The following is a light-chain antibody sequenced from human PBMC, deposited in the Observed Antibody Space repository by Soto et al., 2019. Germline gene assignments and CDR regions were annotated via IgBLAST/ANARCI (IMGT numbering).Light chain of an antibody. V-gene: IGKV3-15*01. J-gene: IGKJ1*01. Sequence: TLVMQSPATLSLTPGERATLSCRAGQSISSTVAWYQQKPGQAPRLLVYGASTRATGIPVRFSGSGSGTEFTHSICTLQSDDPAVYYCQHYQEFSPTFGQGTRGIS. CDR3: QHYQEFSPT. CDR2: GAS. CDR1: QSISST.